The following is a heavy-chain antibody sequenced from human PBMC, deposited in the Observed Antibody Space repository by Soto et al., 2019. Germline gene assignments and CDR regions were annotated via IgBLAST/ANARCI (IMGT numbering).Heavy chain of an antibody. CDR3: AREAHCVSACYSPAKYSHH. V-gene: IGHV1-18*04. Sequence: ASVKVSCKASGYTFSNYGISWVRQAPGQGLEWMGWISAYNGKTYFAQSLQGRVTLTTDTSTSTAYMELSSLRSDDTALYYCAREAHCVSACYSPAKYSHHSGQLPLITVS. J-gene: IGHJ1*01. CDR1: GYTFSNYG. D-gene: IGHD2-21*01. CDR2: ISAYNGKT.